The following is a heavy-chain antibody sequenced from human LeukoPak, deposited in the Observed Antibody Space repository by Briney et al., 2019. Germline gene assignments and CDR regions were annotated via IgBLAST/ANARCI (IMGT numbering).Heavy chain of an antibody. V-gene: IGHV3-21*01. Sequence: PGRSLRLSCAASGFTFDDYAMHWVRQAPGKGLEWVSSISSSSSFRYYADSVKGRFTISRDNAKNSLYLQMNSLRAEDTAVYYCARESSGYFYWGQGTLVTVSS. CDR3: ARESSGYFY. J-gene: IGHJ4*02. CDR1: GFTFDDYA. D-gene: IGHD3-22*01. CDR2: ISSSSSFR.